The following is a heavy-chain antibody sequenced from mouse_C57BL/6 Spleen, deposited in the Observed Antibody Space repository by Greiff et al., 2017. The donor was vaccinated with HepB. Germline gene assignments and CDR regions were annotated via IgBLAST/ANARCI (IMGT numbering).Heavy chain of an antibody. CDR2: INPYNGGT. V-gene: IGHV1-19*01. D-gene: IGHD1-1*01. J-gene: IGHJ1*03. CDR1: GYTFTDYY. Sequence: EVQLQQSGPVLVKPGASVKMSCKASGYTFTDYYMNWVKQSHGKSLEWIGVINPYNGGTSYNQKFKGKATLTVDKSSSTAYMELNSLTSEDSAVYYCARRVLDYGSSYGYFDVWGTGTTVTVSS. CDR3: ARRVLDYGSSYGYFDV.